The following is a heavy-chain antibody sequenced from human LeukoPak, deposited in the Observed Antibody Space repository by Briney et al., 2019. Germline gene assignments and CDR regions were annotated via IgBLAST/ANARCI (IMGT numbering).Heavy chain of an antibody. CDR3: AGGVIVRDY. V-gene: IGHV3-48*03. J-gene: IGHJ4*02. D-gene: IGHD3-16*02. CDR1: GFTFSSYE. Sequence: GGSLRLSCAASGFTFSSYEMNWVRQAPGKGLEWVSYISSSGSTIYYADSVKGRFTISRDNAKNSLYLQVNSLRAEDTAVYYCAGGVIVRDYWGQGTLVTVSS. CDR2: ISSSGSTI.